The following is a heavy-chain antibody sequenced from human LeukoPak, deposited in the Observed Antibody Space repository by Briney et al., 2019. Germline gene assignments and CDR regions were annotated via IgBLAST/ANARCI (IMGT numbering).Heavy chain of an antibody. CDR3: ARDSEWGLQRSDY. CDR2: IGSSGSAI. CDR1: GFTFSDYE. V-gene: IGHV3-48*03. Sequence: GGSLRLSCAASGFTFSDYEMNWVRQAPGKGLEWVSYIGSSGSAIYYADSVKGRFTISRDNAKNSLYLQMNSLRAEDTAVYYCARDSEWGLQRSDYWGQGTLVTVSS. J-gene: IGHJ4*02. D-gene: IGHD1-26*01.